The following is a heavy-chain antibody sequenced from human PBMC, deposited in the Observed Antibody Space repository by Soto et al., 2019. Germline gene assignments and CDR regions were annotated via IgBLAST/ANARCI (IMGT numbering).Heavy chain of an antibody. CDR1: GGSISNYY. CDR2: IYYSGST. V-gene: IGHV4-59*01. D-gene: IGHD5-12*01. J-gene: IGHJ4*02. CDR3: ARVADDYSWYFDH. Sequence: ASETLSLTCTVSGGSISNYYWSWIRQPPGKGLEWIGYIYYSGSTKYNPSLKSRVTISVDTSKNQFSLKLSSVTAADTAVYYCARVADDYSWYFDHWGQGTLVTVSS.